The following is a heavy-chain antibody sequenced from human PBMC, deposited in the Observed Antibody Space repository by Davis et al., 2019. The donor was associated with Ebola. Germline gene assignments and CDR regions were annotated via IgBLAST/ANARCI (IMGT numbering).Heavy chain of an antibody. CDR3: ARGYASGTHSEAFDV. D-gene: IGHD3-10*01. J-gene: IGHJ3*01. CDR2: VSNSGST. V-gene: IGHV4-34*01. Sequence: SETLSLTCAVSGVPLSGFYWTWIRQSPGKGLEWIGDVSNSGSTNYNPSLRGRATISVDRSTHDFSLKLMPLTAADTAVYFCARGYASGTHSEAFDVWGQGTVVTVSS. CDR1: GVPLSGFY.